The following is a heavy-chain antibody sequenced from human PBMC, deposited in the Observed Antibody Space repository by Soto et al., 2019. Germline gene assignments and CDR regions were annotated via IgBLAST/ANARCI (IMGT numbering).Heavy chain of an antibody. D-gene: IGHD3-3*01. CDR2: ISGSGGST. J-gene: IGHJ6*02. CDR3: AKEGVLRFLEGQRDYYGMDV. Sequence: EVQLLESGGGLVQPGGSLRLSCAASGFTFSSYAMSWVRQAPGKGLEWVSAISGSGGSTYYADSVKGRFTISRDNSKNTLYLQMNSLRAEDTAVYYCAKEGVLRFLEGQRDYYGMDVWGQGTTVTVSS. CDR1: GFTFSSYA. V-gene: IGHV3-23*01.